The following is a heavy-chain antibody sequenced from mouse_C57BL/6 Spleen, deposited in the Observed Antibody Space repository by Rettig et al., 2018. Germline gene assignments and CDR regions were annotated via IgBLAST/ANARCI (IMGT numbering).Heavy chain of an antibody. CDR3: AETMVTTKESWFAY. D-gene: IGHD2-2*01. Sequence: QVQLQQSGPELVKPGASVKISCKASGYAFSSSWMNWVKQRPGKGLEWIGRIYPGDGDTNYNGKFKGKATLTADKSSSTAYMQLSSLTSEDSAVYFCAETMVTTKESWFAYWGQGTLVTVSA. CDR1: GYAFSSSW. J-gene: IGHJ3*01. CDR2: IYPGDGDT. V-gene: IGHV1-82*01.